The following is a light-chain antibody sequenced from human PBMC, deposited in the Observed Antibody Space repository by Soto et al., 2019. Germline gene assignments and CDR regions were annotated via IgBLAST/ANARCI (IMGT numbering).Light chain of an antibody. V-gene: IGLV8-61*01. CDR1: SGSVSTRYY. CDR3: VLYMGSGIWV. J-gene: IGLJ3*02. Sequence: QTVVTQEPSFSVSPGGTVTLTCGVSSGSVSTRYYPSWYQQTPGQAPRTLIHSTSTRSSGVPDRFSGSIVGNKAALTISGAQADDESDYYCVLYMGSGIWVFGGGTKLTVL. CDR2: STS.